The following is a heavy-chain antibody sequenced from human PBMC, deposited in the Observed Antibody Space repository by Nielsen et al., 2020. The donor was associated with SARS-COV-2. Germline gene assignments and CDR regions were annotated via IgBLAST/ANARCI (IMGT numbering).Heavy chain of an antibody. J-gene: IGHJ4*02. CDR2: IYYSGST. CDR1: GGSISSSSYY. CDR3: ARRYSSGWYSDY. V-gene: IGHV4-39*01. D-gene: IGHD6-19*01. Sequence: SETLSLTCTASGGSISSSSYYWGWIRQPPGKGLEWIGSIYYSGSTHYNPSLKSRVTISVDTSKNQFSLKLSSVTAADTAVYYCARRYSSGWYSDYWGQGTLVTVSS.